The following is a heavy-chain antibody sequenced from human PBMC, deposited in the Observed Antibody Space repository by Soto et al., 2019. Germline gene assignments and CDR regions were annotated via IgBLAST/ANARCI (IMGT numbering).Heavy chain of an antibody. V-gene: IGHV4-38-2*01. CDR3: ARGHDSFDP. Sequence: SETLSLTCAVSGDSISSGYYWAWIRQPPGKGLEWIGEIFHSGSTNYNPSLKSRVTMSVVKSQNLFSLRLTSVTAADTAMYYCARGHDSFDPWGQGTLVTVSS. CDR2: IFHSGST. J-gene: IGHJ5*02. CDR1: GDSISSGYY.